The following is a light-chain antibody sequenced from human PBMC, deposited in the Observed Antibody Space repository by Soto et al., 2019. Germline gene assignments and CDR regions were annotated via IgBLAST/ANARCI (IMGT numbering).Light chain of an antibody. J-gene: IGKJ4*01. V-gene: IGKV2-24*01. CDR2: EIS. CDR1: QSLVHSDGNTS. Sequence: DIVMTQTPLSSPVTLGQPASISCRSSQSLVHSDGNTSLSWLQQRPGQPPRLLVYEISNRFSGVPDRFSGSGAGTDFTLKISRVEAEDVGVYFCMQATQFPLTFGGGTKVEIK. CDR3: MQATQFPLT.